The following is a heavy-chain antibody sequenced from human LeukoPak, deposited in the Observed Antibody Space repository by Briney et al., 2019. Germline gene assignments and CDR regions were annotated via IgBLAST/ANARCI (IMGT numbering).Heavy chain of an antibody. CDR2: FDPEDGET. CDR3: AAAAPVPSRYSGGWYYFDY. J-gene: IGHJ4*02. D-gene: IGHD6-19*01. Sequence: ASVKVSCKVSGYTLTELSMHWVRQAPGKGLEWIGGFDPEDGETIYAQKFQGRVTMTEDTSPDTAYMELSSLRSKDTAVYYCAAAAPVPSRYSGGWYYFDYWGQGTLVTVSS. V-gene: IGHV1-24*01. CDR1: GYTLTELS.